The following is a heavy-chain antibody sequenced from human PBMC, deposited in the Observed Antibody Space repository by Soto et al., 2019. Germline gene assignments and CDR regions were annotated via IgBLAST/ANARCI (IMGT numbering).Heavy chain of an antibody. Sequence: TLSLTCAVSGGSIGGVGYSWSWIRQPPGGGLEWIGYMYHSGTFLKSPSLKTRLTVSLDMSKNQFSLTLNSMTAADTAVYYCARAQFYSGSGNYNNLMFDAWGQGIQVTVSS. CDR2: MYHSGTF. CDR1: GGSIGGVGYS. D-gene: IGHD3-10*01. V-gene: IGHV4-30-2*01. J-gene: IGHJ5*02. CDR3: ARAQFYSGSGNYNNLMFDA.